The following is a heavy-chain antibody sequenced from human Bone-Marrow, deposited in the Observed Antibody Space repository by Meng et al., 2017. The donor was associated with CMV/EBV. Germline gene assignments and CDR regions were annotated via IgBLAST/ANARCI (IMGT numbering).Heavy chain of an antibody. CDR1: GYTFTSYY. D-gene: IGHD3-3*01. J-gene: IGHJ3*02. CDR3: ARARITIFGVVNGAFDI. CDR2: INPSGGNT. Sequence: ASVKVSCKASGYTFTSYYMHWVRQAPGQGLEWMGIINPSGGNTSYAQKFQGRVTMTRDTSTSTVYMELSSLRSEDTAVYYCARARITIFGVVNGAFDIWGQGTMVTVSS. V-gene: IGHV1-46*01.